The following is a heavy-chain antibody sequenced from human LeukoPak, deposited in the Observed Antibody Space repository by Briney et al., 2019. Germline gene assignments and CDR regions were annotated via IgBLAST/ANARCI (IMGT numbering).Heavy chain of an antibody. CDR1: GGSISNYY. D-gene: IGHD1-1*01. Sequence: PSETLSLTCTVSGGSISNYYWGWIRQPPGKGLEWIGSIYYSGSTYYNPSLKSRVTISVDTSKNQFSLKLSSVTAADTAVYYCARLRANWNFDYWGQGTLVTVSS. J-gene: IGHJ4*02. V-gene: IGHV4-39*01. CDR3: ARLRANWNFDY. CDR2: IYYSGST.